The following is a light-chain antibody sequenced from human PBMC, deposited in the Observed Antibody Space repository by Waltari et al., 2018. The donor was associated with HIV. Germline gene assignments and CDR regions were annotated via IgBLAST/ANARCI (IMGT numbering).Light chain of an antibody. J-gene: IGLJ2*01. V-gene: IGLV1-44*01. CDR3: AAWDDSLNGVV. Sequence: QSALTQPPSASGTPGQRVTISCSGSSSNIGRNTVSWYRQLPGTAPKLLMYNNNQRPSGVPDRFSGSKSGTSASLAISGLQSEDEANYYCAAWDDSLNGVVFGGGTKLTVL. CDR1: SSNIGRNT. CDR2: NNN.